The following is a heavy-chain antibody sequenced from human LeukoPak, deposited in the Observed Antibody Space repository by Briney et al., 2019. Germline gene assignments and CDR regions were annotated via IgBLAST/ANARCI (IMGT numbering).Heavy chain of an antibody. CDR3: ARDLTGAIFDF. J-gene: IGHJ4*02. V-gene: IGHV3-74*01. CDR1: GFTFSSYW. Sequence: PGGSLRLPCAASGFTFSSYWMHWVRQAPGKGLVCVSRITSDGSSTSYADSVRGRFTIFRDNAKNTVYLQMNDLRAEDTALYYCARDLTGAIFDFWGQGTLVTVSS. CDR2: ITSDGSST. D-gene: IGHD1-26*01.